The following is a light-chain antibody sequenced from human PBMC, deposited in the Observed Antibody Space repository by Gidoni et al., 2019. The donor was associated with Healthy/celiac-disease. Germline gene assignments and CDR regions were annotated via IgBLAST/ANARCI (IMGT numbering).Light chain of an antibody. CDR1: QSLLHSNGYNY. CDR2: LGS. J-gene: IGKJ1*01. V-gene: IGKV2-28*01. CDR3: MQALQTWT. Sequence: DIVMTESPLSLPVTPGEPASISCRSSQSLLHSNGYNYLYWYLQKPGQSPQLLIYLGSNRASGVPDRFSGSGSGTDFTLKISRVEAEDVGVYYCMQALQTWTFGQGTKVEI.